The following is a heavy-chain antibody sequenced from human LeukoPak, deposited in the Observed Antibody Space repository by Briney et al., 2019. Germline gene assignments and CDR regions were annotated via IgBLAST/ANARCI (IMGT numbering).Heavy chain of an antibody. D-gene: IGHD4-23*01. Sequence: GSLRLSCAASGFTFSSYGMHWVRQAPGKGLEWVAFIRYDGSNKYYADSVKGRFTISRDNSKNTLYLQMNSLRAEDTAVYYCAKDRPTVVTRRHYFDYWGQGILVTVSS. CDR2: IRYDGSNK. J-gene: IGHJ4*02. V-gene: IGHV3-30*02. CDR1: GFTFSSYG. CDR3: AKDRPTVVTRRHYFDY.